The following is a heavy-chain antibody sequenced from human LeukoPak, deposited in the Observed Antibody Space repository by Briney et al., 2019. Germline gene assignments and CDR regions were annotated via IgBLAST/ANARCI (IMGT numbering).Heavy chain of an antibody. CDR3: ARLRYCIGSSCYYWFDS. Sequence: SETLSLTCIVSGGSISSYYWSWIRQAPGKGLEWIGYMYHSGNTNYNPSLENRATMSVDTSKNQFSLKLTSVTVTDTAVYYCARLRYCIGSSCYYWFDSWGQGTLVTVSS. CDR1: GGSISSYY. V-gene: IGHV4-59*08. CDR2: MYHSGNT. D-gene: IGHD2-15*01. J-gene: IGHJ5*01.